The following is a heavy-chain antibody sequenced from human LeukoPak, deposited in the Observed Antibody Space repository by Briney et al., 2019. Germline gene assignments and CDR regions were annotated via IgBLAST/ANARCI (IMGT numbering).Heavy chain of an antibody. J-gene: IGHJ6*02. CDR1: GGSISSGGYS. Sequence: SETLSLTCAVSGGSISSGGYSWSWIRQPPGKGLEWIGYIYYSGSTNYNPSLKSRVTISVDTSKNQFSLKLSSVTAADTAVYYCARHNYYDSSGYLIYYYGMDVWGQGTTVTVSS. CDR3: ARHNYYDSSGYLIYYYGMDV. D-gene: IGHD3-22*01. V-gene: IGHV4-61*08. CDR2: IYYSGST.